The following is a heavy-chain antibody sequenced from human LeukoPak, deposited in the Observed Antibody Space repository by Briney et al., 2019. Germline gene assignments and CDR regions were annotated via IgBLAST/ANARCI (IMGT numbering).Heavy chain of an antibody. CDR1: GGSISSYY. V-gene: IGHV4-59*01. CDR2: IYYSGST. CDR3: ARGGQWLETEY. D-gene: IGHD6-19*01. Sequence: SETLSLTCTVSGGSISSYYSSWSRQPPREWLEWIGSIYYSGSTNYNPSLKSRVTISVDTSKNQFSLKLSSVTAADTAVYYCARGGQWLETEYWGQGTLLSV. J-gene: IGHJ4*02.